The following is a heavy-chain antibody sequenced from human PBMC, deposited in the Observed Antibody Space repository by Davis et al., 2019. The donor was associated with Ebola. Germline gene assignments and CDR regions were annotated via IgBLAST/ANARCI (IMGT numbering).Heavy chain of an antibody. J-gene: IGHJ6*04. CDR3: AKGGSGWPSDYSYGLGV. Sequence: GGSLRLSCAASGFTFSSYAMNWVRQAPGKGLEWVSTISGSDGSTYYADSVKGRFTISRDNSKNTLYLQMNSLRVDDTAVYYCAKGGSGWPSDYSYGLGVWGKGTTVTVSS. CDR1: GFTFSSYA. D-gene: IGHD6-19*01. CDR2: ISGSDGST. V-gene: IGHV3-23*01.